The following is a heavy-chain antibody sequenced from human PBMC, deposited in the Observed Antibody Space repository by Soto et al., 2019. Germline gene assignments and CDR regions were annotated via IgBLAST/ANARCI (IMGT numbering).Heavy chain of an antibody. Sequence: SGGSLRLSCTASGFTFSSYAMSWVRQAPGKELEWVSTISGNSGKTNYAESVKGRFSISRDNSKNTVHLQLDSLRAEDTAVYFCAKLGFVLMELYYFHQWGHGTLVTVSS. V-gene: IGHV3-23*01. CDR1: GFTFSSYA. J-gene: IGHJ4*01. CDR3: AKLGFVLMELYYFHQ. CDR2: ISGNSGKT. D-gene: IGHD2-8*01.